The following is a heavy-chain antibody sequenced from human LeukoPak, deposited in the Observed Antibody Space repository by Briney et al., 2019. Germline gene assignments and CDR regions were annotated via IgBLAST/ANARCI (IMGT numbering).Heavy chain of an antibody. CDR3: ARDLYYDSSGYYYY. CDR1: GFTFSNAW. D-gene: IGHD3-22*01. CDR2: IKSKTDGGTT. V-gene: IGHV3-15*01. Sequence: KTGGSLRLSCAASGFTFSNAWMNWVRQAPGKGLEWVGRIKSKTDGGTTDYAAPVKGRFTISRDNAKNSLYLQMNSLRAEDTAVYYCARDLYYDSSGYYYYWGQGTLVTVSS. J-gene: IGHJ4*02.